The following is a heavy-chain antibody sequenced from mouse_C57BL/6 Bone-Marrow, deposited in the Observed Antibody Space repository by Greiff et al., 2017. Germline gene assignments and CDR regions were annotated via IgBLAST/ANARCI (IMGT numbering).Heavy chain of an antibody. CDR3: TRCDYDVACFAY. CDR1: GYTFTSYW. V-gene: IGHV1-5*01. J-gene: IGHJ3*01. CDR2: IYPGNSDT. D-gene: IGHD2-4*01. Sequence: EVQLQQSGTVLARPGASVKMSCKTSGYTFTSYWMHWVKQRPGQGLEWIGAIYPGNSDTSYNQKFKGKAKLTAVTSASTAYMELSSLTNEDSAVYYCTRCDYDVACFAYWGQGTLVTVSA.